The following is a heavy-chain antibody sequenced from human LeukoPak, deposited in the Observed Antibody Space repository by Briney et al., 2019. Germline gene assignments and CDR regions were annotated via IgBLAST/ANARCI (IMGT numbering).Heavy chain of an antibody. CDR2: IYSGGST. Sequence: PGGSLRLSCAASGFTVSSNYMSWVRQAPGKGLEWVSVIYSGGSTYYADSVKGRFTISRDNAKNSLYLQMNSLRAEDTAVYYCAREDLYYDSSGLDYWGQGTLVTVSS. D-gene: IGHD3-22*01. J-gene: IGHJ4*02. CDR1: GFTVSSNY. CDR3: AREDLYYDSSGLDY. V-gene: IGHV3-53*01.